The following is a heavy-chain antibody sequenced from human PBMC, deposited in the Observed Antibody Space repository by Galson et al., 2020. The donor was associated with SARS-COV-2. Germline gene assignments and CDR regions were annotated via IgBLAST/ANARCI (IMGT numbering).Heavy chain of an antibody. CDR1: GFTVSSNY. CDR2: IYSGGST. V-gene: IGHV3-66*01. D-gene: IGHD3-3*01. Sequence: GGSLRLSCAASGFTVSSNYMSWVRQAPGKGLEWVSVIYSGGSTYYADSVKGRFTISRDNSKNTLYLQMNSLRAEDTAVYYCATPGGSYYDFWSGYPPHLGADYYYYMDVWGKGTTVTVSS. CDR3: ATPGGSYYDFWSGYPPHLGADYYYYMDV. J-gene: IGHJ6*03.